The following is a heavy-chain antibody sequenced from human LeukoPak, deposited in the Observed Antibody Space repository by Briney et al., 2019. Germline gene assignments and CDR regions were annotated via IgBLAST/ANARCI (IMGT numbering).Heavy chain of an antibody. J-gene: IGHJ6*04. D-gene: IGHD6-13*01. CDR1: GFTVSSNY. V-gene: IGHV3-23*01. CDR3: AKGTTISIAGMDV. Sequence: GGSLRLSCAASGFTVSSNYMSWVRQAPGKGLEWVSAISGSGGSTYYADSVKGRFTISRDNSKNTLYLQMNSLRAEDTAVYYCAKGTTISIAGMDVWGKGTTVTVSS. CDR2: ISGSGGST.